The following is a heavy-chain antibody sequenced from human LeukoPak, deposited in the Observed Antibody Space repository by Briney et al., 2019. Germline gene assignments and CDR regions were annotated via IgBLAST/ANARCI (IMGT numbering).Heavy chain of an antibody. D-gene: IGHD6-13*01. Sequence: PGGSLRLSCAASGFTFDDYAMHWVRQAPGKGLEWVSGVSWNSGSIGYADSVKGRFTISRDNAKNSLYLQMNSLRAEDTALYYCAKDTSAAGTVYWGQGTLVTVSS. J-gene: IGHJ4*02. V-gene: IGHV3-9*01. CDR2: VSWNSGSI. CDR1: GFTFDDYA. CDR3: AKDTSAAGTVY.